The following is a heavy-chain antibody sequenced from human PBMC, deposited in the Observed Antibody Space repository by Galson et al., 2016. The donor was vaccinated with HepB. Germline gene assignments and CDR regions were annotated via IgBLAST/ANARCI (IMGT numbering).Heavy chain of an antibody. CDR1: GGSVSGYSVF. D-gene: IGHD3-3*01. CDR2: MYYDGST. V-gene: IGHV4-39*02. J-gene: IGHJ3*02. CDR3: ARERPRTFWRGYHAAFGT. Sequence: TLSLTCGVSGGSVSGYSVFWGWVRQPPGKGLEWIGTMYYDGSTFYNPSLKSRVTISLDTSNNQFSLQLTSVTAADTAVYYCARERPRTFWRGYHAAFGTWGLGTKVTVSS.